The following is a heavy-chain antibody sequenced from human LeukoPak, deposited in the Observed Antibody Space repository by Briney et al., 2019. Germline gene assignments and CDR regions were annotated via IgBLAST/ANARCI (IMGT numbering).Heavy chain of an antibody. V-gene: IGHV5-51*01. J-gene: IGHJ5*02. Sequence: GAALKISFKSSGSRFTNYWIAWGRPMPGKGRGWRGIIYPGESDTRYSPSFQGQVTISADKSITTAFLQWNSLKASDTAMYYCAIYCSSTTCPGNWFDPWGQGTLVTVSS. CDR2: IYPGESDT. D-gene: IGHD2-2*01. CDR3: AIYCSSTTCPGNWFDP. CDR1: GSRFTNYW.